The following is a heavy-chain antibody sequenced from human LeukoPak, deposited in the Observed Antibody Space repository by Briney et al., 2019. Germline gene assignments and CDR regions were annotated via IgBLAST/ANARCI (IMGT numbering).Heavy chain of an antibody. D-gene: IGHD6-13*01. CDR2: ISTSSTYI. V-gene: IGHV3-21*01. Sequence: YPGGSLRLSCAASGFTFSDYSVHWVRQAPGKGLEWVSSISTSSTYIYYADSVKGRFTISRDNAKNSLYLQMNSLRAEDTAVYYCARFIAAPYYFDYWGRGTLVTVSS. CDR1: GFTFSDYS. CDR3: ARFIAAPYYFDY. J-gene: IGHJ4*02.